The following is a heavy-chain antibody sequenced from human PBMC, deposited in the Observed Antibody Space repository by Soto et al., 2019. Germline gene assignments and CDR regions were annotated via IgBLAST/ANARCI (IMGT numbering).Heavy chain of an antibody. CDR2: ISYDGSNK. V-gene: IGHV3-30-3*01. CDR3: ARAEQVNYYYYYGMDV. Sequence: GGSLRLSCAASGFRFSDYAMHWVRQAPDMGLEWVAVISYDGSNKYYAESVKGRFTISRGNSKSMLYLQMNSLITEDTATYYCARAEQVNYYYYYGMDVWGQGTTVTVS. D-gene: IGHD1-26*01. J-gene: IGHJ6*02. CDR1: GFRFSDYA.